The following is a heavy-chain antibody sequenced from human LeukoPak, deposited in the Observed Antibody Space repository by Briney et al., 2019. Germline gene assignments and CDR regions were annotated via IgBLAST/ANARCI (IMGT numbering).Heavy chain of an antibody. J-gene: IGHJ4*02. CDR1: GGSISSYY. CDR2: IYYSGST. D-gene: IGHD3-10*01. CDR3: ARQAYYYGSGSQTHFDY. V-gene: IGHV4-59*08. Sequence: NPSETLSLTCTVSGGSISSYYWSWIRQPPGKGLEWIGYIYYSGSTNYNPSLKSRVTISVDTSKNQFSLKLSSVTAADTAVYYCARQAYYYGSGSQTHFDYWGQGTLVTVSS.